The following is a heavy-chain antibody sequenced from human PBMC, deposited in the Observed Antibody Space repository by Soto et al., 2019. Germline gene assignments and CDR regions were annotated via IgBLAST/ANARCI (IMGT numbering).Heavy chain of an antibody. CDR3: AKVWNVAAVGSRFFDY. CDR1: GFTFSSYA. D-gene: IGHD6-13*01. V-gene: IGHV3-23*01. CDR2: ISASGGSI. Sequence: EVQLLESGGGLVQPGGSLRLSCAASGFTFSSYAMSWVRQAPGKGLEWVSAISASGGSIYYADSVKGRFTISRDNSINTLYLQMNSLRADDTAMYYCAKVWNVAAVGSRFFDYWGQGTLVTVSS. J-gene: IGHJ4*02.